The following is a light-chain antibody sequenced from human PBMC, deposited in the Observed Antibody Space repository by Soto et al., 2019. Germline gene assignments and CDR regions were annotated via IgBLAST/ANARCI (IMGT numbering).Light chain of an antibody. V-gene: IGKV3-20*01. CDR1: QHISSGY. CDR2: GAS. Sequence: EVVLTQSPVTLSLSPGERATLSCRANQHISSGYLAWYQQKPGQAPRLLIYGASNRATGIPDRFSGIGSGTDFTLTISRLEPEDFAVYYCQQYGISPPLTFGHGTKVDIK. J-gene: IGKJ1*01. CDR3: QQYGISPPLT.